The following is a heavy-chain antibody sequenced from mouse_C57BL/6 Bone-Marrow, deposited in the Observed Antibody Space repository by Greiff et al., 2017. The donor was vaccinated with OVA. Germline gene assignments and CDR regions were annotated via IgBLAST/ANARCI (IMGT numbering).Heavy chain of an antibody. Sequence: VQLQQSGAELARPGASVKMSCKASGYTFTSYTIHWVKQRPGQGLEWIGYIDPTNDYTNYNQKFKGKATLTAYKSSSTAYMQLSSLTSEDSAVYYCTRGYYFDYWGQGTTLTVSS. CDR1: GYTFTSYT. V-gene: IGHV1-4*01. CDR2: IDPTNDYT. CDR3: TRGYYFDY. J-gene: IGHJ2*01.